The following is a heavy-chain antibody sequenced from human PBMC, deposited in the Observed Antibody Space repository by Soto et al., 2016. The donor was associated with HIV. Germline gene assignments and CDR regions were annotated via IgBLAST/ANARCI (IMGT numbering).Heavy chain of an antibody. D-gene: IGHD6-6*01. CDR3: TTDSWSPLAALDY. CDR2: IKSKTDGGTT. CDR1: GLTFSNAW. J-gene: IGHJ4*02. Sequence: EVQLAESGGGLVKPGGSLRLSCAGAGLTFSNAWMSWVRQAPGKGLEWVGRIKSKTDGGTTDYAAPVKGRFTISRDDSKNTLYLQMNSLKTEDTAVYYCTTDSWSPLAALDYWGQGTLVTVSS. V-gene: IGHV3-15*01.